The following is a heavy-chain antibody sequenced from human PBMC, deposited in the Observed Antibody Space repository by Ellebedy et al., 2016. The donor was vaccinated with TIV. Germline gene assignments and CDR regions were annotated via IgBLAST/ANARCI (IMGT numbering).Heavy chain of an antibody. D-gene: IGHD3-22*01. CDR3: AGGPDSSAFSLIDI. CDR2: INPSSGTT. V-gene: IGHV1-46*01. J-gene: IGHJ3*02. CDR1: GYTFTDYY. Sequence: ASVKVSCXASGYTFTDYYVHWVRQAPGQGLEWMSIINPSSGTTSYAQKFQGRVTMTRDTSTITVYMELSSLRSEDTAVYYCAGGPDSSAFSLIDIWGQGTMVTVSS.